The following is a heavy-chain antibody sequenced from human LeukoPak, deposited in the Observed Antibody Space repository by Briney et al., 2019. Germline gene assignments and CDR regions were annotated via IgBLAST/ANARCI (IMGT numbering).Heavy chain of an antibody. J-gene: IGHJ5*02. V-gene: IGHV4-4*07. Sequence: SETLSLTCTVSGGSINSYWSWIRQPAGKGLEWIGRISGSGTITYNPALQSRLSISIDTSKNQFSLKLSSVTAADTAVYYCARGGYYVAGNPFSFAPGAQGPLVTVPS. CDR3: ARGGYYVAGNPFSFAP. CDR2: ISGSGTI. CDR1: GGSINSY. D-gene: IGHD3-10*01.